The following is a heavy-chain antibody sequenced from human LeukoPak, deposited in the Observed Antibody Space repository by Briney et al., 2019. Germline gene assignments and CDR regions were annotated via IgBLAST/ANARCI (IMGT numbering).Heavy chain of an antibody. CDR3: ARAQSYGLDY. J-gene: IGHJ4*02. Sequence: GGSLRLSCTASGFTFSTYAMTWVRQAPGMGLEWVSVLCANDGNTYYADSVKGRFTISRDNAKNSLYLQMNSLRAEDTAVYYCARAQSYGLDYWGQGTLVTVSS. V-gene: IGHV3-23*01. CDR1: GFTFSTYA. D-gene: IGHD3-10*01. CDR2: LCANDGNT.